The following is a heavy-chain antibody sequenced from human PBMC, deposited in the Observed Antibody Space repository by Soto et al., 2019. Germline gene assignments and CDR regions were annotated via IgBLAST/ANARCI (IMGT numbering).Heavy chain of an antibody. Sequence: GGSLRLSCAAPGFTFSNAWMSWVRQAPGRGLEWVGRIKTKTDGGTTGYAAPVKGRFTISRDDSKNTLYLQMNSLKTEDTALYYCTGVDCSGVTCSSYDAFDIWGQGTMATLAS. CDR3: TGVDCSGVTCSSYDAFDI. V-gene: IGHV3-15*01. CDR1: GFTFSNAW. J-gene: IGHJ3*02. CDR2: IKTKTDGGTT. D-gene: IGHD2-15*01.